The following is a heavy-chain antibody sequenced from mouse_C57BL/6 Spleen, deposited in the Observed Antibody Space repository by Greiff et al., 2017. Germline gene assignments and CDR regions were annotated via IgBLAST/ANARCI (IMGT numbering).Heavy chain of an antibody. CDR1: GFTFSSYA. Sequence: EVQLVESGGGLVKPGGSLKLSCAASGFTFSSYAMSWVRQTPEKRLEWVATISDGGSYTYYPDNVKGRFTISRDNAKNNLYLQMSHLKSEDTAMYYCARDPYGRRGDWYFDVWGTGTTVTVSS. J-gene: IGHJ1*03. CDR2: ISDGGSYT. CDR3: ARDPYGRRGDWYFDV. D-gene: IGHD1-1*01. V-gene: IGHV5-4*01.